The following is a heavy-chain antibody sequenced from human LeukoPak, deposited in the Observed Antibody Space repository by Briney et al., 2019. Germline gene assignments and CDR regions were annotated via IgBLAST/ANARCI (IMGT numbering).Heavy chain of an antibody. CDR2: IIPIFGTA. Sequence: ASVKVSCKASGGTFSSYAISWVRQAPGQGLEWMGGIIPIFGTANYAQKFQGRVTITADESTSTAYMELSSLRSEDTAVYYCARSQAAAGVGYYYYYMDVWGKGTTVTVSS. D-gene: IGHD6-13*01. CDR1: GGTFSSYA. V-gene: IGHV1-69*13. J-gene: IGHJ6*03. CDR3: ARSQAAAGVGYYYYYMDV.